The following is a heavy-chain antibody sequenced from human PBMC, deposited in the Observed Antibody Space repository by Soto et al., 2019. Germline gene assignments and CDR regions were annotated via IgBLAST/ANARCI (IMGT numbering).Heavy chain of an antibody. J-gene: IGHJ5*02. CDR2: INPSGGST. Sequence: ASVKVSCKASGYTFTSYYMHWVRQAPGQGLEWMGIINPSGGSTSYAQKFQGRVTMTRDTSTSTVYMELRSLGSEDTAVYYCARREVATILGGDEVDWFDPWGQGTLVTVSS. V-gene: IGHV1-46*03. D-gene: IGHD5-12*01. CDR1: GYTFTSYY. CDR3: ARREVATILGGDEVDWFDP.